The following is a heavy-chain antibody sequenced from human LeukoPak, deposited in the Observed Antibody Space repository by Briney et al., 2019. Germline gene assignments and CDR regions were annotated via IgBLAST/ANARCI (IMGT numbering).Heavy chain of an antibody. J-gene: IGHJ4*02. V-gene: IGHV3-66*02. CDR1: GFTVSSNY. CDR2: IYSGGST. Sequence: PGGSLRLSCAASGFTVSSNYMSWVRQAPGKGLEWVSVIYSGGSTDYADSVKGRFTISRDNSKNTLYLQMNSLRAEDTALYYCARDAGGYSYGLPRHFDYWGQGTLVTVSS. CDR3: ARDAGGYSYGLPRHFDY. D-gene: IGHD5-18*01.